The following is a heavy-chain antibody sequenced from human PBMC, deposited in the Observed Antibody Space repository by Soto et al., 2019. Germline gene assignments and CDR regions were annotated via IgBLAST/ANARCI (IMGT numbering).Heavy chain of an antibody. CDR1: GYTFTGYY. V-gene: IGHV1-2*04. CDR2: INPNSGGT. J-gene: IGHJ5*02. D-gene: IGHD1-26*01. CDR3: ARDFLARGWELHSSAFWSDP. Sequence: QVQLVQSRAEVKKPGASVKVSCKASGYTFTGYYMHWVRQAPGQGLEWMGWINPNSGGTTYAQKFQGWVTMTRDTSISTAYMKLIRLRSDDTAVYYCARDFLARGWELHSSAFWSDPWSQGTLLTVSS.